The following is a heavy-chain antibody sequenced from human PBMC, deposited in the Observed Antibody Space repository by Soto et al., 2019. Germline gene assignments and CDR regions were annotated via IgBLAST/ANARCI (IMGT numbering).Heavy chain of an antibody. CDR1: GFTFSSYA. J-gene: IGHJ4*02. V-gene: IGHV3-23*01. Sequence: EVQVLESGGGLGQPGGSLRLSCAASGFTFSSYAMSWVRQAPGKGLEWVSTISSSGGNTYYADSVKGRFTISRDNSKNTMYLQMNSVRGEDTAIYYCAKVEQSVIYWGQGPLVIVSS. CDR2: ISSSGGNT. CDR3: AKVEQSVIY. D-gene: IGHD2-21*01.